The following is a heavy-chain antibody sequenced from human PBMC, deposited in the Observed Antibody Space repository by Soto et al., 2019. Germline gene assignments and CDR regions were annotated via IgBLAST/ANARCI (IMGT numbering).Heavy chain of an antibody. V-gene: IGHV1-18*01. Sequence: ASVKVSCKASGYTFTSYGISWVRQAPGQGLEWMGWISAYNGNTNYAQKLQGRVTMTTDTSTSTAYMELRSLRSDDTAVYYCARVPPYFLTGYLRHQGIYGMDVWGQGTTVTVSS. CDR3: ARVPPYFLTGYLRHQGIYGMDV. CDR1: GYTFTSYG. J-gene: IGHJ6*02. CDR2: ISAYNGNT. D-gene: IGHD3-9*01.